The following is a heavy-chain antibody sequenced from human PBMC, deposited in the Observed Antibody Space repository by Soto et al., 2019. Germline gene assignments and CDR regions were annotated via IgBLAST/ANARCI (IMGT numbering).Heavy chain of an antibody. CDR1: GFTFSDYY. CDR2: ISSSSSYT. J-gene: IGHJ4*02. CDR3: ARDPPLSNY. V-gene: IGHV3-11*05. Sequence: GGSVRLSCAASGFTFSDYYMSWIRQAPGKGLEWVSYISSSSSYTNYADSVKGRFTISRDNAKNSLYLQMNSLRAEDTAVYYCARDPPLSNYWGQGTLVTVSS. D-gene: IGHD3-16*02.